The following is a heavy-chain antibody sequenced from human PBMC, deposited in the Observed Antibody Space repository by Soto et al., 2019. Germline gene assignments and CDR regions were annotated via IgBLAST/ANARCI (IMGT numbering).Heavy chain of an antibody. J-gene: IGHJ6*02. CDR1: GFTVSNNY. CDR2: IYSGGYT. Sequence: GGSLRLSCAVSGFTVSNNYMSWVRQAPGKGLEGVSVIYSGGYTAYGDSVKGRFTISRDNSKNTLYLQMNSLRAEDTAVYYCAKDDRLYDSSGRQGMDVWGQGTTVTVSS. V-gene: IGHV3-53*05. CDR3: AKDDRLYDSSGRQGMDV. D-gene: IGHD3-22*01.